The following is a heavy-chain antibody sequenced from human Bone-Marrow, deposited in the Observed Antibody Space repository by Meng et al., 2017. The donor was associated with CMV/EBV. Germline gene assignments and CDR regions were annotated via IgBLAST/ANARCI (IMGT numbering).Heavy chain of an antibody. J-gene: IGHJ6*02. CDR1: GYTFTGYY. V-gene: IGHV1-2*02. CDR3: ARDIFGARWVPSYGMDV. CDR2: INPNSGGT. Sequence: ASVKVSCKASGYTFTGYYMHWVRQAPGQGLEWMGWINPNSGGTNYAQKLQGRVTMTTDTSTSTVYMELRSLRSDDTAVYYCARDIFGARWVPSYGMDVWGQGTTVTVSS. D-gene: IGHD3-3*01.